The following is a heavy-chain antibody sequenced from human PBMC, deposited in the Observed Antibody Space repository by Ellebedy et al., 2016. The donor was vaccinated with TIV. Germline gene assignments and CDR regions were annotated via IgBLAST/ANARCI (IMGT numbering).Heavy chain of an antibody. CDR2: INWNGGST. Sequence: PGGSLRLSCAASGFTSDDYGMSWVRQAPGKGLEWVSGINWNGGSTGYADSVKGRFTISRDNAKNSLYLQMNSLRAEDTALYHCARGGPYYDTPHAFDIWGQGTMVTVSS. V-gene: IGHV3-20*01. CDR1: GFTSDDYG. J-gene: IGHJ3*02. D-gene: IGHD3-22*01. CDR3: ARGGPYYDTPHAFDI.